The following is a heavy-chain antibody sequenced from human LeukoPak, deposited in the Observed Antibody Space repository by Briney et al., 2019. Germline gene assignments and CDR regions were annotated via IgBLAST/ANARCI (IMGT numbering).Heavy chain of an antibody. CDR1: GFRLSNYN. CDR3: ARLGTTPVDVVGAFDI. Sequence: PGGSRRLSCAASGFRLSNYNMNWVRQTPGKGLEWISYISTSGNTIYYTDSVKGRFTVSRDNAKNAMYLQMNNLRAEDTAVYYCARLGTTPVDVVGAFDIWGQGTMVTVSS. V-gene: IGHV3-48*03. D-gene: IGHD1-7*01. J-gene: IGHJ3*02. CDR2: ISTSGNTI.